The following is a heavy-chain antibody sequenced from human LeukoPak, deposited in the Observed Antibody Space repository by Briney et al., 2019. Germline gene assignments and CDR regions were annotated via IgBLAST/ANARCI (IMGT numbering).Heavy chain of an antibody. D-gene: IGHD3-10*01. CDR1: GLTFSTYW. CDR2: IKQDGSEK. Sequence: GGSLRLSCAASGLTFSTYWMTWVRQAPGKGLEWEANIKQDGSEKNYVDSVKGRFTISRDNAKNSLYLQMNSLRVEDTAVYYCAGGIAMVRGGDVWGKGTTVTVSS. V-gene: IGHV3-7*01. CDR3: AGGIAMVRGGDV. J-gene: IGHJ6*04.